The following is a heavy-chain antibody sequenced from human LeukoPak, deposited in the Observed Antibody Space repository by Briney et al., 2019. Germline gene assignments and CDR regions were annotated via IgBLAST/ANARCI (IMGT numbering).Heavy chain of an antibody. CDR3: ARRRLGYYYDSSGYPL. CDR2: INHSGST. CDR1: GGSISGYY. V-gene: IGHV4-34*01. J-gene: IGHJ4*02. D-gene: IGHD3-22*01. Sequence: SETLSLTCTVSGGSISGYYWSWIRQPPGKGLEWIGEINHSGSTNYNPSLKSRVTISVDTSKNQFSLKLSSVTAADTAVYYCARRRLGYYYDSSGYPLWGQGTLVTVSS.